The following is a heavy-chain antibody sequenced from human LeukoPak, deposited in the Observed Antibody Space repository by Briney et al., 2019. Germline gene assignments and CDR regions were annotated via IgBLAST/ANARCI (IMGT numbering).Heavy chain of an antibody. D-gene: IGHD2-15*01. CDR1: GYTFTGYY. Sequence: GASVKVSCKASGYTFTGYYMHWVRQAPGQGLEWMGWINPNSGGTNYAQKFQGRVTTTRDTSISTAYMELSRLRSDDTAVYYCARMLNIVVVVAARRWFDPWGQGTLVTVSS. CDR2: INPNSGGT. J-gene: IGHJ5*02. V-gene: IGHV1-2*02. CDR3: ARMLNIVVVVAARRWFDP.